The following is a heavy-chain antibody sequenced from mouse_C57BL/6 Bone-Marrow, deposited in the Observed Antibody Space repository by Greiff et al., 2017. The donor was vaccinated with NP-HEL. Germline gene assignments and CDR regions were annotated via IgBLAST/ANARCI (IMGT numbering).Heavy chain of an antibody. CDR1: GFTFSSYA. CDR3: TRGRDYYGSSSWFAY. V-gene: IGHV5-9-1*02. Sequence: EVHLVESGEGLVKPGGSLKLSCAASGFTFSSYAMSWVRQTPEKRLEWVAYISSGGDYIYYADTVKGRFTISRDNARNTLYLQMSSLKSEDTDMYYCTRGRDYYGSSSWFAYWGQGTRVTVSA. J-gene: IGHJ3*01. CDR2: ISSGGDYI. D-gene: IGHD1-1*01.